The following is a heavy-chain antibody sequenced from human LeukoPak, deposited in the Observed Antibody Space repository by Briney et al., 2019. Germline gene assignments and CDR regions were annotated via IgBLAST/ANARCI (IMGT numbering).Heavy chain of an antibody. CDR1: GGSISSYY. Sequence: PSETLSLACAVSGGSISSYYWSWIRQPAGKGLEWIGRIYTSGSTNYNPSLKSRVTMSVDTSKNQFSLKLSAVTAADTAVYYCARHYPSGTYPLDYWGQGTLVTVSS. CDR2: IYTSGST. CDR3: ARHYPSGTYPLDY. V-gene: IGHV4-4*07. J-gene: IGHJ4*02. D-gene: IGHD3-10*01.